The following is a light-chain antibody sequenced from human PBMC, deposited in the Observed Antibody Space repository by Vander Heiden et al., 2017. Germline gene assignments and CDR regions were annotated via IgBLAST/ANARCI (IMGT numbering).Light chain of an antibody. Sequence: IQLTQYPSSLSASVGDRVTITCRASQRISSYLNWYQQKPGKAPKLLIYAASSVQSGVPSRFSGSGSGTDFTLTISSLQPEDCATYYCQQSYSTPLTFGGGTKVEIK. J-gene: IGKJ4*01. CDR1: QRISSY. V-gene: IGKV1-39*01. CDR3: QQSYSTPLT. CDR2: AAS.